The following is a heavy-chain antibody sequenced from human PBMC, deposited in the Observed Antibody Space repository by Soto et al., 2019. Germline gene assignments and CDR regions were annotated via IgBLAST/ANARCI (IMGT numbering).Heavy chain of an antibody. Sequence: PSETLSLTCTVSGGSISSYYWSWIRQPPGKGLEWIGYIYYSGSTNYNPSLKSRVTISVDTSKNQFSLKLSSVTAADTAVYYCARAGENDFWSGYYGNWFDPWGQGTLVTVSS. D-gene: IGHD3-3*01. CDR2: IYYSGST. CDR1: GGSISSYY. J-gene: IGHJ5*02. CDR3: ARAGENDFWSGYYGNWFDP. V-gene: IGHV4-59*01.